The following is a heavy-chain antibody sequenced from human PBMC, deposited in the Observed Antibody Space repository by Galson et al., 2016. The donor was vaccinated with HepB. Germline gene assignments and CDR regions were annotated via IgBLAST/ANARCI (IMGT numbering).Heavy chain of an antibody. Sequence: SVKVSCKASGYSFTNYGISWVRQAPGQGLEWMGWISTYNGNTNYAQKLQGRVTMTRDTSTSTVYMELSSLRSEDTAVYYCARASSRDSSSRYGAEYFHHWGQVTLVTVSS. V-gene: IGHV1-18*01. J-gene: IGHJ1*01. CDR2: ISTYNGNT. CDR1: GYSFTNYG. D-gene: IGHD6-13*01. CDR3: ARASSRDSSSRYGAEYFHH.